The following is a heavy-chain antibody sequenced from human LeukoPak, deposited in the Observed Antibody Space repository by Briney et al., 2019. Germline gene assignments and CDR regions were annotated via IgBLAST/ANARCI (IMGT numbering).Heavy chain of an antibody. CDR3: ARGEGGYYH. V-gene: IGHV3-30*09. D-gene: IGHD3-22*01. CDR2: ISYDGSNK. Sequence: GGSLRLSCAASEFIFSSYAMHWVRQAPGKGLEWVAVISYDGSNKYYADSVKGRFAISSDNSKNTLYLQMNSLRAEDTAVYYCARGEGGYYHWGQGTLVTVSS. CDR1: EFIFSSYA. J-gene: IGHJ5*02.